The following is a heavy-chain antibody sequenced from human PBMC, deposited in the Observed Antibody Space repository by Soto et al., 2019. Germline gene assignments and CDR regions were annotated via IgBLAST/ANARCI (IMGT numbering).Heavy chain of an antibody. CDR2: ISYRGRT. D-gene: IGHD2-15*01. J-gene: IGHJ5*02. CDR3: ARQDRVVVEGRWFDP. V-gene: IGHV4-59*08. CDR1: GGSISSDY. Sequence: SETLSLTCTVSGGSISSDYWSWIRQPPGKGLEWVAHISYRGRTNYNPSLKSRVTISVDKSKNQFSLNLTSVTAADTAVYYCARQDRVVVEGRWFDPWGQGTLVTVSS.